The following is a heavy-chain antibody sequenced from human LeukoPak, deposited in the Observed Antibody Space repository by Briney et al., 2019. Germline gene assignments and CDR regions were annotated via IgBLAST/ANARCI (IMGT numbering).Heavy chain of an antibody. CDR2: INHSGST. CDR3: ARGVGRGYSYGYVSSYYFDY. Sequence: SETLSLTCAVYGGSFSGYYWSWIRQPPGKGLEWIGEINHSGSTYYNPSLKSRVTISVDTSKNQFSLKLSSVTAADTAVYYCARGVGRGYSYGYVSSYYFDYWGQGTLVTVSS. CDR1: GGSFSGYY. D-gene: IGHD5-18*01. J-gene: IGHJ4*02. V-gene: IGHV4-34*01.